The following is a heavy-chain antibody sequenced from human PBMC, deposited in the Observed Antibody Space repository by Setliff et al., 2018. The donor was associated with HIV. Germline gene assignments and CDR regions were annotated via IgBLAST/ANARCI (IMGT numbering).Heavy chain of an antibody. CDR3: ARRERTRGWELLRRAGNAFDI. D-gene: IGHD1-26*01. CDR1: GYTFTGYY. CDR2: INPNSGGT. V-gene: IGHV1-2*02. Sequence: ASVKVSCKASGYTFTGYYMHWVRQAPGQGLEWMGWINPNSGGTNYAQKFQGRVTMTRDTSISTAYMALSRLRSDDTAVYYCARRERTRGWELLRRAGNAFDIWGQGTMVTVSS. J-gene: IGHJ3*02.